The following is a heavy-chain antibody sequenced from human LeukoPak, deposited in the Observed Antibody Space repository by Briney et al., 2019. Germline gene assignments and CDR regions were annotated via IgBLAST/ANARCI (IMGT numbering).Heavy chain of an antibody. CDR1: SGSFSGYY. Sequence: SETLSLTCAVYSGSFSGYYWSWIRQPPGKGLEWIGEINHSGSTNYNPSLKSRVTISVDTSKNQFSLKLSSVTAADTAVYYCARGGQRRMTTVTTAPLDYWGQGTLVTVSS. CDR2: INHSGST. J-gene: IGHJ4*02. V-gene: IGHV4-34*01. CDR3: ARGGQRRMTTVTTAPLDY. D-gene: IGHD4-17*01.